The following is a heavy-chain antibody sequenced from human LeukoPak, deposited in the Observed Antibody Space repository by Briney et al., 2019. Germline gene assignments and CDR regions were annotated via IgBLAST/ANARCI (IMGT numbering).Heavy chain of an antibody. D-gene: IGHD6-13*01. J-gene: IGHJ4*02. CDR1: GGSFSRYY. Sequence: SETLSLTCAVYGGSFSRYYWSWIRQPPGKGLEWIGEINHSGSTNYNPSLKSRVTISVDTSKNQFSLKLSSVTAADTAVYYCARWIAAAGSLDYWGQGTLVTVSS. CDR2: INHSGST. CDR3: ARWIAAAGSLDY. V-gene: IGHV4-34*01.